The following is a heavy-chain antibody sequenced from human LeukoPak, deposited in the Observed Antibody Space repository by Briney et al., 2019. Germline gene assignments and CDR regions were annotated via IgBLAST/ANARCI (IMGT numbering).Heavy chain of an antibody. CDR1: GFTFSTYS. V-gene: IGHV3-48*04. CDR2: ISSSGSTI. J-gene: IGHJ6*04. D-gene: IGHD6-13*01. Sequence: PGGSLRLSYAASGFTFSTYSMNWVRQAPGKGLEWVSYISSSGSTIYYADSVKGRFTISRDNAKNSLYLQMNSLRAEDTAVYYCARNLSAAGTWYYYYYGMDVWGKGTTVTVSS. CDR3: ARNLSAAGTWYYYYYGMDV.